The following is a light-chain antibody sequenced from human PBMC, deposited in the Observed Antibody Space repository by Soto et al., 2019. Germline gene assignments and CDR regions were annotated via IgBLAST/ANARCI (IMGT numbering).Light chain of an antibody. CDR3: QQYDNSPWT. J-gene: IGKJ1*01. CDR2: GAS. CDR1: QSVSSSY. V-gene: IGKV3-20*01. Sequence: EIVLTQSPGTLSLSPGEGATLSCRASQSVSSSYLAWYQQKPGQAPRLLIYGASSRATGIPDRFSGGGSGTHFTLPLSRLEPEDFAVYYCQQYDNSPWTFGQGTKVEIK.